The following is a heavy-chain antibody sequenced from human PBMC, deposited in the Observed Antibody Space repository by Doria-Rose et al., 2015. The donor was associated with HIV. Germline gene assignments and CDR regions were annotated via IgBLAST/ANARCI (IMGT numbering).Heavy chain of an antibody. V-gene: IGHV2-26*01. Sequence: QESGPVLVKPTETLTLTCAVSGVSLSSPGMGVSWIRQPPGKALEWLANIFSDDDRSYKTSLKSRLTISRGTSKSQLVLTMTDMDPVDTATYYCARIKSSRWYHKYYFDFWGQGTLVIVSA. J-gene: IGHJ4*02. D-gene: IGHD6-13*01. CDR2: IFSDDDR. CDR3: ARIKSSRWYHKYYFDF. CDR1: GVSLSSPGMG.